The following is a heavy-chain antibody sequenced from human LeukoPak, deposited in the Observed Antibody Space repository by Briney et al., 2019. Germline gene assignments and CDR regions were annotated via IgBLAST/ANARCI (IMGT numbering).Heavy chain of an antibody. CDR2: IHYSGST. CDR3: ATVAGDNPLDY. V-gene: IGHV4-59*01. Sequence: SETLSLTCTVSGGSISDSYWSWIRQPPGKGLEWIGYIHYSGSTNYNPSLKSRGTISVDTSKSQLSLKLSSVTVADTAVYYCATVAGDNPLDYWGQGTLVTVSS. J-gene: IGHJ4*02. D-gene: IGHD3-16*01. CDR1: GGSISDSY.